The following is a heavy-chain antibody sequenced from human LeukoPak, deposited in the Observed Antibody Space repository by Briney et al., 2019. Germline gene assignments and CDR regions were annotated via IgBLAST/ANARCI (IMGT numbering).Heavy chain of an antibody. V-gene: IGHV4-34*01. D-gene: IGHD3-10*01. Sequence: SETLSLTCAVYGGSFSGYYWSWIRQPPGKGLEWIGEINHSGSTNYNPALKSRATISVDTSKNQFSLKLSSVTAADTAVYYCARHYRLDYWGQGTLVTVSS. CDR1: GGSFSGYY. J-gene: IGHJ4*02. CDR2: INHSGST. CDR3: ARHYRLDY.